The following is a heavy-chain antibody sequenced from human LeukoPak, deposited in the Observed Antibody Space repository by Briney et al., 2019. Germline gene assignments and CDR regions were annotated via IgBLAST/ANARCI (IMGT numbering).Heavy chain of an antibody. V-gene: IGHV4-4*07. CDR2: INAAGST. D-gene: IGHD3-22*01. Sequence: PSETLSLTCTVSGDSVRTYYWSWIRQPPGKGLEWIVRINAAGSTNYNPSPRSRVTMSLDTTKKQFSLRLTSVTAADTAIYYCARGATYFDDSGTSEVIDPWGQGTLVTVSS. J-gene: IGHJ5*02. CDR3: ARGATYFDDSGTSEVIDP. CDR1: GDSVRTYY.